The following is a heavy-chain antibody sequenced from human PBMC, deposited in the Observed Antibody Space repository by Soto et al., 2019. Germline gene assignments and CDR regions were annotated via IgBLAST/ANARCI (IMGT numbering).Heavy chain of an antibody. CDR1: GGSISSYY. V-gene: IGHV4-59*08. J-gene: IGHJ4*02. D-gene: IGHD2-21*02. CDR3: ARGGYCGGDCYSGDFDY. Sequence: PSETLSLTCTVSGGSISSYYWSWIRQPPGKGLEWIGYIYYSGSTNYNPSLKSRVTISVDTSKNQFSLKLSSVTAADTAVYYCARGGYCGGDCYSGDFDYWGQGTLVTVS. CDR2: IYYSGST.